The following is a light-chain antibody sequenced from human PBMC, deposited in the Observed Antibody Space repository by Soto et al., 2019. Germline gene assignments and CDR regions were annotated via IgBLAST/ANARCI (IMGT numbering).Light chain of an antibody. CDR2: KAS. CDR3: QHYGNSPLT. J-gene: IGKJ5*01. CDR1: QSIGSW. Sequence: DIQMTQSPSTLSASEGDRATITCRASQSIGSWLAWYQQKPGKAPNLLIYKASSLASGVPSRFSGSGSGTDFTLTISRLEPEDFAVYYCQHYGNSPLTFGQGTRLEIK. V-gene: IGKV1-5*03.